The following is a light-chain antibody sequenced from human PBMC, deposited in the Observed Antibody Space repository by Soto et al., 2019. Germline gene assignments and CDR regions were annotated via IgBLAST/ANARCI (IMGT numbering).Light chain of an antibody. Sequence: QLVLTQSPSASASLGASVKLTCTLSSGHSSYAIAGHQQQPEKGPRYLMKLNSDGSHTKGDGIPDRSSGSSSGAECYLTISRLQSEDEADYCCQSWGTGIQVFGGGTKLTVL. CDR2: LNSDGSH. CDR3: QSWGTGIQV. J-gene: IGLJ2*01. V-gene: IGLV4-69*01. CDR1: SGHSSYA.